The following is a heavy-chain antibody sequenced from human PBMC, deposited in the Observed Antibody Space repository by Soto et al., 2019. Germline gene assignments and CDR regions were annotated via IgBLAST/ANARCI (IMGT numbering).Heavy chain of an antibody. CDR2: IYPGDSDT. CDR1: GYSFTSYW. D-gene: IGHD6-13*01. J-gene: IGHJ6*02. CDR3: ASSDSSSWYGMDV. V-gene: IGHV5-51*01. Sequence: LGXSLKISCKGSGYSFTSYWIGWVRQMPGKGLEWMGIIYPGDSDTRYSPSFQGQVTISADKSISTAYLQWSSLKASDTAMYYCASSDSSSWYGMDVWGQGTTVTVSS.